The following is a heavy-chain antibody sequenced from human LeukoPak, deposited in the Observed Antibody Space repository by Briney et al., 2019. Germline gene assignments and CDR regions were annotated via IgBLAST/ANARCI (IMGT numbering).Heavy chain of an antibody. CDR2: IYKSGST. CDR3: ARRAPSPYYYGSGSYQYYYYGMDV. V-gene: IGHV4-59*08. Sequence: SETLSLTCTVSGGSISNYYWSWIRQPPGQGLEWIGYIYKSGSTNYNPSLKSRVTISVDTSKNQFSLKLSSVTAAATAVYYCARRAPSPYYYGSGSYQYYYYGMDVWGQGTTVTVSS. J-gene: IGHJ6*02. D-gene: IGHD3-10*01. CDR1: GGSISNYY.